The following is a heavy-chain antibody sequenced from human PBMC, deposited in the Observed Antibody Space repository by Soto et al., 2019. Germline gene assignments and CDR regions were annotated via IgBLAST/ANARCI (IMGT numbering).Heavy chain of an antibody. CDR1: GGSFSGYY. V-gene: IGHV4-34*01. CDR2: INHSGST. D-gene: IGHD3-10*01. Sequence: SETLSLTCAVYGGSFSGYYWSWIRQPPGKGLEWFGEINHSGSTNYNPSLKSRVTISVDTSKNQFSLKLSSVTAADTAVYYCARGSQVRGIKGVPRCYYGMDAWGQGTTVTVSS. CDR3: ARGSQVRGIKGVPRCYYGMDA. J-gene: IGHJ6*02.